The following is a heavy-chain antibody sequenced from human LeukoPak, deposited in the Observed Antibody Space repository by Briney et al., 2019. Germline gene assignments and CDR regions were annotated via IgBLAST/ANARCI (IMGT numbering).Heavy chain of an antibody. CDR1: RFTFSGYW. CDR2: IKQDGSEK. J-gene: IGHJ4*02. V-gene: IGHV3-7*01. Sequence: GGSLRLSCAASRFTFSGYWMSWVRQAPGKGLEWVANIKQDGSEKYYVDSVKGRFTISRDNAKNSLYLQMNSLRAEDTAVYYCARDWSSGRYCSSTSCGPFDYWGQGTLVTVSS. CDR3: ARDWSSGRYCSSTSCGPFDY. D-gene: IGHD2-2*01.